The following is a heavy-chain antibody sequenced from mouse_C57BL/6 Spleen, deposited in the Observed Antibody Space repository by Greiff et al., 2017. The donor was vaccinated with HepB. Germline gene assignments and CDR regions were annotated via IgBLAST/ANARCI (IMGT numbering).Heavy chain of an antibody. J-gene: IGHJ2*01. D-gene: IGHD2-3*01. CDR1: GFTFSSYA. CDR2: ISDGGSYT. Sequence: EVQLKESGGGLVKPGGSLKLSCAASGFTFSSYAMSWVRQTPEKRLEWVATISDGGSYTYYPDNVKGRFTISRDNAKNNLYLQMSHLKSEDTAMYYCARDPPYDGHFDYWGQGTTLTVSS. V-gene: IGHV5-4*01. CDR3: ARDPPYDGHFDY.